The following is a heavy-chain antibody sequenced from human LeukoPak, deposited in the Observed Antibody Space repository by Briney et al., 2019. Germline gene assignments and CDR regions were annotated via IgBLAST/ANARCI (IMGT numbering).Heavy chain of an antibody. Sequence: ASVKVSCKASGYTFTGYYIHWVRQAPGQGLKWMGWINTNTGNPTYAQGFTGRFVFSLDTSVSTAYLQISSLKAEDTAVYYCARAEVGYCSGGSCLYYLDYWGQGTLVTVSS. CDR3: ARAEVGYCSGGSCLYYLDY. D-gene: IGHD2-15*01. J-gene: IGHJ4*02. CDR2: INTNTGNP. CDR1: GYTFTGYY. V-gene: IGHV7-4-1*02.